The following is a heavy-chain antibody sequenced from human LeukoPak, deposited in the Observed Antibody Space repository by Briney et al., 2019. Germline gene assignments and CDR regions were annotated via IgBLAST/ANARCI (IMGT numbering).Heavy chain of an antibody. J-gene: IGHJ4*02. Sequence: SKTEGETKEYAASVKGRFTISRDDSRSRLYLQMNILKTEDTAVYYCATGVVTGTSRWGQGTLVTVSS. CDR2: SKTEGETK. D-gene: IGHD1-1*01. CDR3: ATGVVTGTSR. V-gene: IGHV3-15*01.